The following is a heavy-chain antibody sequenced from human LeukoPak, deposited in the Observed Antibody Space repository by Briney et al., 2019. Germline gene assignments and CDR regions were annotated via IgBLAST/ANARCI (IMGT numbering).Heavy chain of an antibody. CDR1: GYTFTSYD. D-gene: IGHD5-18*01. CDR2: MNPNSGNT. Sequence: ASVKVSCKASGYTFTSYDINWVRQATGQGLEWMGWMNPNSGNTGYAQKFQGRVTITRNTSISTAYMELSSLRSEDTAVYYCARVVPRGYSYGPNWFDPWGQGTLVTVSS. V-gene: IGHV1-8*03. J-gene: IGHJ5*02. CDR3: ARVVPRGYSYGPNWFDP.